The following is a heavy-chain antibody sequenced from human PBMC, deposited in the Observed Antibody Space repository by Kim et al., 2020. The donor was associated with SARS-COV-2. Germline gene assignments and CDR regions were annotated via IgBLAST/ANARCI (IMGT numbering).Heavy chain of an antibody. Sequence: SETLSLTCTVSGGSISDYYWGWIRQPPGKGLEWLGYVFSIGNTKYNPSLKSRVTISVDISKNQFSLSLNSVTAADTAQYYCARELHYYDTSGPVFDYWG. CDR1: GGSISDYY. CDR2: VFSIGNT. CDR3: ARELHYYDTSGPVFDY. J-gene: IGHJ4*01. V-gene: IGHV4-59*01. D-gene: IGHD3-22*01.